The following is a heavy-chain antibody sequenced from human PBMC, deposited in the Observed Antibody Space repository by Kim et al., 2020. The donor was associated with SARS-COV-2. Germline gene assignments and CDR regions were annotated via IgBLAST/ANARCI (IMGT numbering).Heavy chain of an antibody. CDR3: VKRGGANWGAFDY. J-gene: IGHJ4*02. D-gene: IGHD7-27*01. Sequence: GGSLRLSCAASGFTFSSYAMSWVRQAPGKGLEWVSAIRGSGDRTYYADSVKGRFTISRDNSKNTLHLQMNSLRAEDTAVYYCVKRGGANWGAFDYWGQGTLVTVSS. CDR2: IRGSGDRT. CDR1: GFTFSSYA. V-gene: IGHV3-23*01.